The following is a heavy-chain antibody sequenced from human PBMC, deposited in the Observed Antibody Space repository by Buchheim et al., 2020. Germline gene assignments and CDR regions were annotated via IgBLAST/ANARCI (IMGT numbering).Heavy chain of an antibody. V-gene: IGHV3-48*02. CDR1: GFAFSYFS. D-gene: IGHD3-10*01. J-gene: IGHJ4*02. CDR2: INGISKTI. CDR3: VRDLSWAFDF. Sequence: EVQLVESGGGLVQPGGSLRLSCAASGFAFSYFSMNWVRQAPGKGLDWVAYINGISKTIRYADSVEGRFTISRDDAKTSLFLQMNSLRDEDTAVYYCVRDLSWAFDFWGQGTL.